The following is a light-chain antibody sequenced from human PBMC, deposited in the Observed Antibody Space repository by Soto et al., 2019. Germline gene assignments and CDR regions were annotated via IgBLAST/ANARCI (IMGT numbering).Light chain of an antibody. CDR3: AAWDDRLSGVV. CDR2: SNT. Sequence: QCVLTQPPSASVTPGQRVTISCSASSSNIGTNYVYWYQQLPGTAPKLLIYSNTQRPSGVPDRFSDSKSGTSASLAICGLRCEDEDDYYCAAWDDRLSGVVFGNGTKVTVL. CDR1: SSNIGTNY. J-gene: IGLJ1*01. V-gene: IGLV1-47*01.